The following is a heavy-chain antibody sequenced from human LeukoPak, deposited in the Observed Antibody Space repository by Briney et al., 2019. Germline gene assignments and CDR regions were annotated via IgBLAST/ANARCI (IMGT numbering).Heavy chain of an antibody. J-gene: IGHJ6*02. V-gene: IGHV4-31*03. Sequence: SETLSLTCTVSGGSISSGGYYWSWIRQHPGKGLEWIGYIYYSGSTYYNPSLKSRVTISVDTSKNQFSLKLSSVTAADTAVYYCARVDPAAGMDYYYGMDVWGQGTTVTVSS. CDR2: IYYSGST. D-gene: IGHD6-13*01. CDR3: ARVDPAAGMDYYYGMDV. CDR1: GGSISSGGYY.